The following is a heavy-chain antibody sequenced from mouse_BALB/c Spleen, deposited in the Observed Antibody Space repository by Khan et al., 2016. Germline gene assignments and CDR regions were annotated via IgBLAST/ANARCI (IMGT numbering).Heavy chain of an antibody. D-gene: IGHD4-1*02. CDR1: GYSITSDYA. V-gene: IGHV3-2*02. CDR2: ISYSGST. J-gene: IGHJ2*01. Sequence: EVELVESGPGLVKPSQSLSLTCTVTGYSITSDYAWNWIRQFPGNKLEWMGYISYSGSTSYNPSLKSRISITRDTSKNQFFLQLSSVTTEDTATYYCASRNWYVDYWGQGTTLTVSS. CDR3: ASRNWYVDY.